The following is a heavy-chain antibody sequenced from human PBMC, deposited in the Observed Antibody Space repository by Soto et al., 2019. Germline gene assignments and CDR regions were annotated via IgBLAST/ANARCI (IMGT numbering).Heavy chain of an antibody. CDR1: GFTFGSYS. V-gene: IGHV3-48*01. Sequence: GGSLRLSCAASGFTFGSYSMNWVRQAPGKGLEWVSYISSGSSTIYYAGSVKGRFTMSRDNAKNSLYLQMNSLRAEDTAVYYCARGGYCSSTTCPHYYMDVWGKGTTVTVSS. D-gene: IGHD2-2*01. CDR3: ARGGYCSSTTCPHYYMDV. CDR2: ISSGSSTI. J-gene: IGHJ6*03.